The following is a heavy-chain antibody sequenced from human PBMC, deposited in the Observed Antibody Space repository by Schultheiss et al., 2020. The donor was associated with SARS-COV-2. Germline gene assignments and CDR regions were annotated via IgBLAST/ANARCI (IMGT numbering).Heavy chain of an antibody. Sequence: GGSLRLSCAASGFTFSSYAMSWVRQAPGKGLEWVSGISGSGDSTYYADSVKGRFTISRDNSKNTLFLQMNSLRAEDTAVYYCARGLELGFGYWGQGTLVTVSS. V-gene: IGHV3-23*01. CDR2: ISGSGDST. D-gene: IGHD1-7*01. CDR1: GFTFSSYA. J-gene: IGHJ4*02. CDR3: ARGLELGFGY.